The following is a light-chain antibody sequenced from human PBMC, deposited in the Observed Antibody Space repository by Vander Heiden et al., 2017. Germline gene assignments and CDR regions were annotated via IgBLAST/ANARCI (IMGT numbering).Light chain of an antibody. CDR3: QQYDTYSA. CDR1: QGLTSW. CDR2: KPS. Sequence: DIQMTHPPSTLSAPVGDRVPITCRASQGLTSWLAWYQQKQGKAPNPSSSKPSSLESWVPERSSGSGSGTEFTLTISSLLPDDFATYYCQQYDTYSAFGPGTEVEIK. V-gene: IGKV1-5*03. J-gene: IGKJ1*01.